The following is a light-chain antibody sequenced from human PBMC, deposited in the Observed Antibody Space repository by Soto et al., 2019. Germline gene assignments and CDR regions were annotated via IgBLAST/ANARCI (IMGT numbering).Light chain of an antibody. V-gene: IGKV1-39*01. J-gene: IGKJ1*01. CDR1: QSISSY. CDR3: QQSYSTPPLT. Sequence: DIQMTQSPSSLSASVGDRVTITCRASQSISSYLNWYQQKPGKAPKLLIYAASSLPSGVPSRFSGSGSVTDFTLTISSLQPEDVATYYCQQSYSTPPLTFGQGTKVEIK. CDR2: AAS.